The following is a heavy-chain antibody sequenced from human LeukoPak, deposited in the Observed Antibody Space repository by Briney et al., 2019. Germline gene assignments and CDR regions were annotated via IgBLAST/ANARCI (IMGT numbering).Heavy chain of an antibody. CDR3: ARFCSGSSFYFDY. D-gene: IGHD2-15*01. CDR1: GYSISSGYY. V-gene: IGHV4-38-2*02. J-gene: IGHJ4*02. CDR2: SGST. Sequence: SETLSLTCTVSGYSISSGYYWGWIRQPPGKGLEWIGSGSTYYNPSLKSRVTISVDRSKNQFSLKLTSVTAADTAVYYCARFCSGSSFYFDYWGQGTLVTVSS.